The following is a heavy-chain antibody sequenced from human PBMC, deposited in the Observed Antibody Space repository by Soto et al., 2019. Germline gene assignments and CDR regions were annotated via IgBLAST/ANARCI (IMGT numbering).Heavy chain of an antibody. CDR3: AFGGPAEYFQH. J-gene: IGHJ1*01. D-gene: IGHD3-3*01. V-gene: IGHV3-30-3*01. CDR2: ISYDGSNK. CDR1: GFTSSSYA. Sequence: GGSLRLSCAASGFTSSSYAMHWVCQAPGKGLEWVAVISYDGSNKYYADSVKGRFTISRDNSKNTLYLQMNSLRAEDTAVYYCAFGGPAEYFQHWGQGTLVTVSS.